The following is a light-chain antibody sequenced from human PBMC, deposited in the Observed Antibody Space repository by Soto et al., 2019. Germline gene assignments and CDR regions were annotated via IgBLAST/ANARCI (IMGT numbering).Light chain of an antibody. Sequence: EIVMTQSPATLSVSPGERATLSCRASQSVSSNLAWYQQKPGQAPRLLIHGASTRATGIPARFSGSGSGTDFTLTITRLEAEDFAVYYCQQYGDSPRVFGQGTKVDIK. CDR3: QQYGDSPRV. CDR2: GAS. J-gene: IGKJ1*01. V-gene: IGKV3-15*01. CDR1: QSVSSN.